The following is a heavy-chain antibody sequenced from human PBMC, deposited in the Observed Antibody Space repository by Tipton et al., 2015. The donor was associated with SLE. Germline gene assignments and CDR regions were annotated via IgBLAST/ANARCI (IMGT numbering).Heavy chain of an antibody. J-gene: IGHJ4*02. CDR1: GFTFSNYS. CDR2: ISSSSSYI. V-gene: IGHV3-21*01. CDR3: ARDGGELLWFRESRYYFDY. D-gene: IGHD3-10*01. Sequence: SLRLSCEAPGFTFSNYSMNWVRQAPGKGLEWVSSISSSSSYIYYADSVKGRFTISRDNAKNSLYLQMNSLRAEDTAVYYCARDGGELLWFRESRYYFDYWGQGTLVTVSS.